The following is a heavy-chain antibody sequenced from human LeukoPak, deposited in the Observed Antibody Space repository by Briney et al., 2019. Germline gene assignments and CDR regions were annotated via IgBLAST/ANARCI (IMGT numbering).Heavy chain of an antibody. CDR3: ARDREYYYGSGSLNWFDP. Sequence: GGSLRLSCVVSGFTFSSYSMNWVRQAPGKGLEWVSYISSSSSTIYYADSVKGRFTISRDNAKNSLYLQMNSLRAEDTAVYYCARDREYYYGSGSLNWFDPWGQGTLVTVSS. D-gene: IGHD3-10*01. J-gene: IGHJ5*02. CDR2: ISSSSSTI. CDR1: GFTFSSYS. V-gene: IGHV3-48*04.